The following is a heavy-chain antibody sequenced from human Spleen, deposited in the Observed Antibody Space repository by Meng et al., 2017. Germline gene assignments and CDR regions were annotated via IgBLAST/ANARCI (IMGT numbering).Heavy chain of an antibody. D-gene: IGHD6-13*01. Sequence: GESLKISCVDSGFIFSSYAMRWVRQAPGKGLEWVAVISYDGRNEYYGASVKGRFTISRDNSKNTLYLEMNSLRAEDTAVYYCARDLAAAGTPDWGQGTLVTVSS. J-gene: IGHJ4*02. CDR1: GFIFSSYA. V-gene: IGHV3-30*04. CDR2: ISYDGRNE. CDR3: ARDLAAAGTPD.